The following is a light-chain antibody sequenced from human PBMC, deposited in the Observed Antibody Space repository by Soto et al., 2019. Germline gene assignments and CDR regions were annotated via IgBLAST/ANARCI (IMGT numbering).Light chain of an antibody. CDR1: QSVSSSY. CDR2: GAS. V-gene: IGKV3-20*01. J-gene: IGKJ4*01. CDR3: QQYGNSPRLT. Sequence: EIVLTQSPGTLSLSPGERATLSCRASQSVSSSYLAWYQQKPGQAPRLLIYGASSRATGIPDRFSGSGSGTDFTLTISRLEPEDFAVYYCQQYGNSPRLTFGGGTKVETK.